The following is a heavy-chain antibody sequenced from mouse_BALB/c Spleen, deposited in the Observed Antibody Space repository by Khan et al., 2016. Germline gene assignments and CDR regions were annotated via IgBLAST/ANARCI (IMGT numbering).Heavy chain of an antibody. D-gene: IGHD2-1*01. CDR2: IDPANGNT. J-gene: IGHJ2*01. CDR3: ARHYGKYDVYYFDY. CDR1: GFNIKDTY. Sequence: VQLKESGAELVKPGASVKLSCTASGFNIKDTYMHWVKQRPEQGLEWIGRIDPANGNTKYDPKFQGKATITADTSSNTAYLQLSSLTSEDTAVYYCARHYGKYDVYYFDYWGQGTTLTVSS. V-gene: IGHV14-3*02.